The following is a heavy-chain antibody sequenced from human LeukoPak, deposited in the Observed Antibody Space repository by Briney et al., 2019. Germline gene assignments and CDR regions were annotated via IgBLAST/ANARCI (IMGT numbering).Heavy chain of an antibody. CDR1: GGSISSSSYY. Sequence: SETLSLTCTVSGGSISSSSYYWGWIRQPPGKGLEWIGSIYYSGSTYYNPSLKSRVTISVDTSKNQFSLKLSSVTAADTAVYYCARGEMATKLFDWFGPWGQGTLVIVSS. D-gene: IGHD5-24*01. CDR3: ARGEMATKLFDWFGP. CDR2: IYYSGST. V-gene: IGHV4-39*07. J-gene: IGHJ5*02.